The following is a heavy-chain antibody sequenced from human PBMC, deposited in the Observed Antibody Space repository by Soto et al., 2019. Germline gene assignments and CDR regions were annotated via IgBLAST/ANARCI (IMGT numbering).Heavy chain of an antibody. D-gene: IGHD6-13*01. J-gene: IGHJ6*02. CDR2: IWYDGSNK. Sequence: VQLVESGGGVVQPGRSLRLSCAASGFTFSSYGMHWVRQAPGKGLEWVAVIWYDGSNKYYADSVKGRFTISRDNSKNTLYLQMNSLRAEDTAVYYCARGVSSRGFYYYYYGMDVWGQGTTVTVSS. V-gene: IGHV3-33*01. CDR1: GFTFSSYG. CDR3: ARGVSSRGFYYYYYGMDV.